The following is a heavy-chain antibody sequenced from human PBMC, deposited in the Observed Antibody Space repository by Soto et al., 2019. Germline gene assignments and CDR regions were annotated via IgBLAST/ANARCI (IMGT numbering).Heavy chain of an antibody. CDR1: GASITQYY. Sequence: SSETLSLTCTVSGASITQYYWNWIRQSPGKGLEWIVSVSSTGSTVYNPSLTSRVTVSLDTSKNQFSLTLNSVTAADTAVYYCARGHYYSGSGSYYSSKISYYYGMDVWGQGTTVT. V-gene: IGHV4-59*01. CDR2: VSSTGST. J-gene: IGHJ6*02. CDR3: ARGHYYSGSGSYYSSKISYYYGMDV. D-gene: IGHD3-10*01.